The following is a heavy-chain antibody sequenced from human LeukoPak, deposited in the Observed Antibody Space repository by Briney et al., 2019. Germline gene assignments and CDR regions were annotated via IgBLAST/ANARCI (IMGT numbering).Heavy chain of an antibody. CDR1: GDSLVSGHC. Sequence: PSETLSLTCTVSGDSLVSGHCWGWIRQPPGQGLEWVGSVYHSGSIYYNPSLKSRVIMSVDTSKNQFSLKLSSLTAADTAIYYCAREIYYDSSAYDYWGQGTLVTVSS. D-gene: IGHD3-22*01. CDR2: VYHSGSI. CDR3: AREIYYDSSAYDY. J-gene: IGHJ4*02. V-gene: IGHV4-38-2*02.